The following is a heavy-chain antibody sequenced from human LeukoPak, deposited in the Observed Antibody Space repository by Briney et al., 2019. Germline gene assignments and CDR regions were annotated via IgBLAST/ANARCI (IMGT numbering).Heavy chain of an antibody. CDR2: IYYSGST. V-gene: IGHV4-59*08. CDR1: GGSISSYY. J-gene: IGHJ1*01. Sequence: SETLSLTFTVSGGSISSYYWSWIRQPPGKGLEWIGYIYYSGSTNYNPSLKSRVTISVDTSKNQFSLKLSSVTAADTAVYYCVGRGYSSWSRAEYFQHWGQGTLVTVSS. CDR3: VGRGYSSWSRAEYFQH. D-gene: IGHD6-13*01.